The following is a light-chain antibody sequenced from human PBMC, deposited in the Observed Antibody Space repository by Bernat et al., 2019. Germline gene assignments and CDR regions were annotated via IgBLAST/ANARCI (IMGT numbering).Light chain of an antibody. V-gene: IGLV2-23*02. CDR1: SSDVGSYNF. CDR2: EVT. CDR3: CSFTGSSSRWV. Sequence: QSALTQPASVSGSPGQSITISCTGTSSDVGSYNFVSWYQQHPGKAPKLMIYEVTKRPSGVSNRFSGSKSGNTAYRTVSGLQAEDEADYYCCSFTGSSSRWVFGGGTKLTV. J-gene: IGLJ3*02.